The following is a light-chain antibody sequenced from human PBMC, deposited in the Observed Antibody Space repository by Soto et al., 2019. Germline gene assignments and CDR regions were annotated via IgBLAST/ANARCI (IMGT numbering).Light chain of an antibody. CDR1: SSDVGGYSY. Sequence: QSVLTQPPSASGSPGQSVTISCTGTSSDVGGYSYVSWYQQHPGKAPKLVIYEVSKRPSGVPDRFSGSKSGNTASLTVSGLQAEDEADYYCNSYAGSNNVVFGGGTKLTVL. V-gene: IGLV2-8*01. J-gene: IGLJ2*01. CDR3: NSYAGSNNVV. CDR2: EVS.